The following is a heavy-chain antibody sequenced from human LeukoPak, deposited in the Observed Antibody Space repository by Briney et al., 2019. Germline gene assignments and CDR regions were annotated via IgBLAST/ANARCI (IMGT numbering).Heavy chain of an antibody. CDR3: ARGRFFYGWGIDV. CDR1: GFTFSDFG. D-gene: IGHD2/OR15-2a*01. J-gene: IGHJ6*02. CDR2: IKGDETEK. V-gene: IGHV3-7*01. Sequence: GGSLRLSCAASGFTFSDFGMNWVRQAPGKGLEWVAFIKGDETEKHYVDSLKGRFTISRDNAENSLSLQMNSLTVEDTAVYSCARGRFFYGWGIDVWGQGTTVIVSS.